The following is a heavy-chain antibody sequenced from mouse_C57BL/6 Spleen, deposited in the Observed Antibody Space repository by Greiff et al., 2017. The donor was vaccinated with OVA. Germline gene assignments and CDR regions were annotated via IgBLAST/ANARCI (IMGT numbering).Heavy chain of an antibody. CDR2: IYPSDSET. D-gene: IGHD1-1*01. J-gene: IGHJ3*01. Sequence: QVQLQQPGAELVRPGSSVKLSCKASGYTFTSYWMDWVKQRPGQGLEWIGNIYPSDSETHYNQKFKDKATLTVDKSSSTAYMQLSSLTSEDSAVYYCARTGAHGSLFAYWGQGTLVTVSA. V-gene: IGHV1-61*01. CDR3: ARTGAHGSLFAY. CDR1: GYTFTSYW.